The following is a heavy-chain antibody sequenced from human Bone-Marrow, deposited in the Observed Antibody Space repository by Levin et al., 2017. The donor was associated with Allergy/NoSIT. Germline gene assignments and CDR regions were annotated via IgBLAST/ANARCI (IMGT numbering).Heavy chain of an antibody. D-gene: IGHD4-11*01. J-gene: IGHJ6*02. CDR1: GFIFSSFS. CDR3: ARDLDYSDYYGMDV. Sequence: GESLKISCAASGFIFSSFSMNWVRQAPGKGLEWISYIDRRTSSIYFADSVKGRFTISRDKVKNSLYLQMSSLRAEDTAVYYCARDLDYSDYYGMDVWGQGTTVTVSS. V-gene: IGHV3-48*01. CDR2: IDRRTSSI.